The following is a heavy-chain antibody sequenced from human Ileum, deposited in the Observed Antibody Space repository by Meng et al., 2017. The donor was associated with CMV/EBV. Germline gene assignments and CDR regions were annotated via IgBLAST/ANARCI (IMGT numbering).Heavy chain of an antibody. Sequence: GESLKISCKGSGYSFSSYWIGWVRQMPGKGLEWMGIIYPGDSDTRYSPSFQGQVTISADKSISTAFLRWSSLQASDTAMYYCARHRGPGGTSSAEVGYWGQGTLVTVSS. J-gene: IGHJ4*02. CDR3: ARHRGPGGTSSAEVGY. D-gene: IGHD4-23*01. CDR1: GYSFSSYW. V-gene: IGHV5-51*01. CDR2: IYPGDSDT.